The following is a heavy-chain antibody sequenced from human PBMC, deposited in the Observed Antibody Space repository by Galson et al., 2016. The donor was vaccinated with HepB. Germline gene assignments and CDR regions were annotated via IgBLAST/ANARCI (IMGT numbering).Heavy chain of an antibody. Sequence: SLRLSCAASGFTFSDYAMTWVRQAPGKGLEWVSYVSPNGNTKYYADSVKGRFSISKDNAKNSLSLQMTSLRDDDTAVYYCARGLPFHSSGWYFDSWGQGILVTVSS. CDR2: VSPNGNTK. D-gene: IGHD6-19*01. V-gene: IGHV3-11*04. J-gene: IGHJ4*02. CDR1: GFTFSDYA. CDR3: ARGLPFHSSGWYFDS.